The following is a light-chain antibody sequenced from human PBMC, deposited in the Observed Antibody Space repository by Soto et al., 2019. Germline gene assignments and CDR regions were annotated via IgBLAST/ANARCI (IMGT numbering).Light chain of an antibody. Sequence: ETLMTQSPATLSVSPGERATLSCRASQSVNNNLAWYQQKLGQAPRVLIYGASTRATGIPASFTGSGSGTEFILTITSLQSEDCAVYYCQEYNTWPWTFGQGTKVEFK. CDR1: QSVNNN. CDR3: QEYNTWPWT. V-gene: IGKV3-15*01. J-gene: IGKJ1*01. CDR2: GAS.